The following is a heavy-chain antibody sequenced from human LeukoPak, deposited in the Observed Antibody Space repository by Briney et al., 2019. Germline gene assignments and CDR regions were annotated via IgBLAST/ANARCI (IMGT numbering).Heavy chain of an antibody. CDR1: GGSTSSADYY. CDR3: ARGYDSYDY. V-gene: IGHV4-61*08. Sequence: TSETLSLTCTVFGGSTSSADYYWSWIRQPPGKGLEWIGYIYYSGSTNYNPSLKSRVTISVDTSKNQFSLKLSSVTAADTAVYYCARGYDSYDYWGQGTLVTVSS. J-gene: IGHJ4*02. CDR2: IYYSGST. D-gene: IGHD3-22*01.